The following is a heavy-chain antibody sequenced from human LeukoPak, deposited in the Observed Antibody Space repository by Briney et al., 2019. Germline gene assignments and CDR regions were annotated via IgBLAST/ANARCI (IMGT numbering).Heavy chain of an antibody. D-gene: IGHD3-22*01. CDR3: ARQGSSSGYALGY. CDR1: GFTFSSYA. V-gene: IGHV3-30*04. J-gene: IGHJ4*02. CDR2: ISYDGSNK. Sequence: PGGSLRPSCAASGFTFSSYAMHWVRQAPGKGLEWVAVISYDGSNKYYADSVKGRFTISRDNSKNTLYLQMNSLRAEDTAVYYCARQGSSSGYALGYWGQGTLVTVSS.